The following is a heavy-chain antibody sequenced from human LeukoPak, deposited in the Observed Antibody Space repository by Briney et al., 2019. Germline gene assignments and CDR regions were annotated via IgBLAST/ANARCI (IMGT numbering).Heavy chain of an antibody. Sequence: PGGSLRLSCEGSGFTFSAYNMNWVRQAPGKGLESISYISSSSATIFYADSVKGRFTISRDNSKNTLYLQMNSLRAEDTAVYYCARDASRSSWYREDYWGQGTLVTVSS. CDR3: ARDASRSSWYREDY. CDR2: ISSSSATI. CDR1: GFTFSAYN. V-gene: IGHV3-48*01. D-gene: IGHD6-13*01. J-gene: IGHJ4*02.